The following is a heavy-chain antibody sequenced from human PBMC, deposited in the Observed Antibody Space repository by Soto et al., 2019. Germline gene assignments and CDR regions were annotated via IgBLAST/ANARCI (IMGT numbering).Heavy chain of an antibody. J-gene: IGHJ6*02. CDR1: GGTFSSFL. D-gene: IGHD5-18*01. CDR2: IIPVFGRA. CDR3: ILDCTSMSCYGYLGVDV. Sequence: QVQLIQSGAEVKTPGSSVKVSCKASGGTFSSFLVGWVRQAPGQGLEWMGGIIPVFGRATYSQKFQGRVTITADDSTSTVYMELSGLKSEDTAVYYCILDCTSMSCYGYLGVDVWGQGTTVTVSS. V-gene: IGHV1-69*01.